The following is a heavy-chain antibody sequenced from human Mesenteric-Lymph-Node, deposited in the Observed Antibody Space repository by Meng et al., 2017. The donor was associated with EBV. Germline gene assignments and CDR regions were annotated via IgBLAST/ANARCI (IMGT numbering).Heavy chain of an antibody. V-gene: IGHV1-2*06. J-gene: IGHJ4*02. CDR2: IYPKSGIN. CDR1: GYTFSDYY. D-gene: IGHD3-3*01. Sequence: QGQWFQAGDEGKKPGASVRVACKGFGYTFSDYYIHWVRQAPGQGLEWMGRIYPKSGINHNALKFQGRITMTRDTSISTAYMELSGLRSDDTAVYFCARDISGYYHLQGWGQGTLVTVSS. CDR3: ARDISGYYHLQG.